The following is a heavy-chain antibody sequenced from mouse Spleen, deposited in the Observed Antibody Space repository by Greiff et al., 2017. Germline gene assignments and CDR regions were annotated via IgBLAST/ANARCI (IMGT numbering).Heavy chain of an antibody. CDR1: GYAFTNYL. CDR2: INPGSGGA. V-gene: IGHV1-54*01. Sequence: QVQLQQSGPELVRPGTSVKVSCKASGYAFTNYLIEWVKPRSGQGLVWLGVINPGSGGANYNQKFKGKATLTADKSSNTAYMQLSSLTSEDSAVYSGAKGGDAGYWYFDVWGAGTTVTVSS. J-gene: IGHJ1*01. CDR3: AKGGDAGYWYFDV.